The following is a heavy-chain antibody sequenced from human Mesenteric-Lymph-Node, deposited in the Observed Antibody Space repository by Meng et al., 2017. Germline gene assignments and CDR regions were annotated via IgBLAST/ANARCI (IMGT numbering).Heavy chain of an antibody. CDR2: IWYDGSNK. CDR1: GFTFSSYG. Sequence: GGSLRLSCAASGFTFSSYGMHWVRQAPGKGLEWVAVIWYDGSNKYYADSVKGRFTISRDNSKNTLYLQMNSLRAEDTAVYYCKGGGWELLFDYWGQGTLVTVSS. V-gene: IGHV3-30*02. D-gene: IGHD1-26*01. CDR3: KGGGWELLFDY. J-gene: IGHJ4*02.